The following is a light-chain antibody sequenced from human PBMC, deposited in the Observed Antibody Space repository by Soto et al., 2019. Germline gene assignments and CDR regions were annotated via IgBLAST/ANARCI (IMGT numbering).Light chain of an antibody. CDR3: QQSYSTPPYT. Sequence: DIQMTQSPSSLSVSVGDRVTITCWASQSISSYLNWYQQKPAKAPKLLIYAASSLQSEVTSRFSGSGTGTDFTLTISSLQPEDFAIYYCQQSYSTPPYTFGQGTKLEIK. CDR2: AAS. J-gene: IGKJ2*01. CDR1: QSISSY. V-gene: IGKV1-39*01.